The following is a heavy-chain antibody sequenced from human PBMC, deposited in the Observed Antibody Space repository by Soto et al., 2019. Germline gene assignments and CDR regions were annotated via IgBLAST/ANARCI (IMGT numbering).Heavy chain of an antibody. Sequence: EVQLVESGGGLIQPGGSLRLSCVASGFIVSSNHMSCVRQAPGKGLEWVSVIYSGHTTYYADSVEGRFTISRDDSKNTWYIQRNRLSVEDTAVYYCERGPSDHILRLVEWPYGDYWGQGTLVTVSS. CDR1: GFIVSSNH. V-gene: IGHV3-53*01. CDR3: ERGPSDHILRLVEWPYGDY. J-gene: IGHJ4*02. D-gene: IGHD3-3*01. CDR2: IYSGHTT.